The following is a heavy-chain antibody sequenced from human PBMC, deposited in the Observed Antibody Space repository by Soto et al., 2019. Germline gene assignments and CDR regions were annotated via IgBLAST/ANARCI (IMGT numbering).Heavy chain of an antibody. CDR3: ARPQAGETDAFDI. V-gene: IGHV5-51*01. CDR2: IYPGDSDT. D-gene: IGHD3-10*01. J-gene: IGHJ3*02. Sequence: SGESLKISCKGSGYSFTSYWIGWVRQMPGKGLEWMGIIYPGDSDTRYSPSFQGQVTVSADKSISTAYLQWSSLKASDTAMYYCARPQAGETDAFDIWGQGTMVTVSS. CDR1: GYSFTSYW.